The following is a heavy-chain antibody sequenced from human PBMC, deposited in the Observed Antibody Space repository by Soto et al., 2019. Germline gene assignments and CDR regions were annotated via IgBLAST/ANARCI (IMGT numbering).Heavy chain of an antibody. CDR3: AAVQGGGTTFHF. CDR2: IVVGSGRT. V-gene: IGHV1-58*02. Sequence: QMQLAQSGPEVKKPGTSVKVSCKTSGFTFTNSAIQWVRQARGQRLEWLGWIVVGSGRTDYAQKFQERLTIIMDMSTTTAYMDLSSLRLEDTAVYYCAAVQGGGTTFHFWGQGTLVTVSS. CDR1: GFTFTNSA. J-gene: IGHJ4*02. D-gene: IGHD1-7*01.